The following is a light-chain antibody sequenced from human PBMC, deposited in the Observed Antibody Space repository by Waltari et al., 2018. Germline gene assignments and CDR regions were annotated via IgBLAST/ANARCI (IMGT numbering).Light chain of an antibody. Sequence: DIQMTQSPSSLSASVGDRVAITCRASQSISSLLNWYQQKPGKDPKLLIYAASSLQSWVPSRFSGSGSGTDFTLTISSLQPEDFATYYCQQSYSTPFTFGPGTKVEIK. J-gene: IGKJ3*01. V-gene: IGKV1-39*01. CDR1: QSISSL. CDR2: AAS. CDR3: QQSYSTPFT.